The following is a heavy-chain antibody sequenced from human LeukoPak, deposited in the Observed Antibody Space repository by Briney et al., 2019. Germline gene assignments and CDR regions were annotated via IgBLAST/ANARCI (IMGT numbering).Heavy chain of an antibody. D-gene: IGHD3-22*01. Sequence: GGSLRLSCAASGFTFSSYAMSWVRQAPGKGLEWVSAISGSGGSTYYADSVKGRFTISRDNSKNTLYLQMNSLRAEDTAVYYCAKGGDFGEKYYDSSGYAYYYYGMDVWGQGTTVTVSS. CDR3: AKGGDFGEKYYDSSGYAYYYYGMDV. V-gene: IGHV3-23*01. CDR1: GFTFSSYA. J-gene: IGHJ6*02. CDR2: ISGSGGST.